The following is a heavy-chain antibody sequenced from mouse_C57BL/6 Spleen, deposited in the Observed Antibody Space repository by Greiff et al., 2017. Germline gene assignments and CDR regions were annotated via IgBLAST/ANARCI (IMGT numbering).Heavy chain of an antibody. D-gene: IGHD1-1*01. CDR2: IDPSDSET. J-gene: IGHJ1*03. V-gene: IGHV1-52*01. CDR3: ARWTTVVATKGYFDV. CDR1: GYTFTSYW. Sequence: QVQLQQPGAELVRPGSSVKLSCKASGYTFTSYWMHWVKQRPIQGLEWIGNIDPSDSETHYNQKFKDKATLTVDKSSSTAYMQLSSLTSEDSAVYYCARWTTVVATKGYFDVWGTGTTVTVSS.